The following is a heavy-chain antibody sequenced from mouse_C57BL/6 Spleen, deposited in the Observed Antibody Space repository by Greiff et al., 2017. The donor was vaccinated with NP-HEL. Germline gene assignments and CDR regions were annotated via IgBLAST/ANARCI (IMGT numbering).Heavy chain of an antibody. CDR1: GFSFTTYA. CDR3: VRPYYDYEDYFDY. D-gene: IGHD2-4*01. CDR2: IRSKSNNYAT. J-gene: IGHJ2*01. Sequence: EVQLVESGGGLVQPKGSLKLSCAASGFSFTTYAMNWVRQAPGKGLEWVARIRSKSNNYATYYADSVKDRFTISRDDSESMLYLQMNNLKTEDTAMYYCVRPYYDYEDYFDYWGQGTTLTVSS. V-gene: IGHV10-1*01.